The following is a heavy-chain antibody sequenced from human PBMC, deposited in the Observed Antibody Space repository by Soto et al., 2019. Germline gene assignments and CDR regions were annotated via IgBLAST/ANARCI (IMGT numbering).Heavy chain of an antibody. J-gene: IGHJ4*02. CDR1: GFTFSDYY. D-gene: IGHD3-22*01. CDR3: ARAARDYYDSSCYLDY. V-gene: IGHV3-11*01. CDR2: ISSSGSTI. Sequence: QVQLVESGGGLVKPGGSLRLSCAASGFTFSDYYMSWLRQAPGKGLEWVSYISSSGSTIYYADSVKGRFTISRDNAKNSRYLEMNSLRAEDTAVYYCARAARDYYDSSCYLDYWGQGALVTVAS.